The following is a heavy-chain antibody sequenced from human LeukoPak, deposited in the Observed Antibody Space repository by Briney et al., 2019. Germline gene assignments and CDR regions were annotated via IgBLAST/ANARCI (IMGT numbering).Heavy chain of an antibody. CDR3: ARDGEMATIYFDY. CDR2: IIPIVGTA. Sequence: SVKVSCKASGGIFSSYAISWVRQAPGQGLEWMGTIIPIVGTANYAQKFQGRVTITADKSTSTAYMELSSLRSEDTAVYYCARDGEMATIYFDYWGQGTLVTVSS. J-gene: IGHJ4*02. D-gene: IGHD5-24*01. V-gene: IGHV1-69*04. CDR1: GGIFSSYA.